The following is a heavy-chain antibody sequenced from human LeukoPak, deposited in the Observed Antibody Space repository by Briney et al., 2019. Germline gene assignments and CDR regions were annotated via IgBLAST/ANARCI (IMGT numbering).Heavy chain of an antibody. V-gene: IGHV1-2*06. J-gene: IGHJ6*02. CDR1: GYTFTSYG. CDR2: INPNSGGT. Sequence: ASVKVSCKASGYTFTSYGISWVRQAPGQGLEWMGRINPNSGGTNYAQKFQGRVTMTRDTSISTAYMELSRLRSDDTAVYYCARVGSDYYYGMDVWGQGTTVTVSS. CDR3: ARVGSDYYYGMDV.